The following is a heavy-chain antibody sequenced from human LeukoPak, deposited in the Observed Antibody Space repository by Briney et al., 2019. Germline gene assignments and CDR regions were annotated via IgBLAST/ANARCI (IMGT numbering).Heavy chain of an antibody. CDR1: GFIFSNYV. J-gene: IGHJ4*02. D-gene: IGHD3-3*02. CDR2: IWYDGSHQ. V-gene: IGHV3-33*01. CDR3: ARVLGETYTGGYDY. Sequence: EGSLRLSCAASGFIFSNYVMHWVRQAPGKGLEWVAVIWYDGSHQFYADSLKGRFTISRDNFNNTLYLQMNSLRAEDTAEYYCARVLGETYTGGYDYWGQGTLVTVSS.